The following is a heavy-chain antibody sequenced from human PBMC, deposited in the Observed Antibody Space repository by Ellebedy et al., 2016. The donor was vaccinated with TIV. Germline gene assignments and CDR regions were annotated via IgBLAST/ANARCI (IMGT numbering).Heavy chain of an antibody. Sequence: ASVKVSCXASGYTFTGYYMHWVRQAPGQGLEWMGWINPNSGGTNYAQKFQGWVTMTRDTSISTAYMELSRLRSDDTAVYYCARGGLRFLEWLSSPYYYYGMDVWGQGTTVTVSS. CDR1: GYTFTGYY. V-gene: IGHV1-2*04. CDR2: INPNSGGT. J-gene: IGHJ6*02. CDR3: ARGGLRFLEWLSSPYYYYGMDV. D-gene: IGHD3-3*01.